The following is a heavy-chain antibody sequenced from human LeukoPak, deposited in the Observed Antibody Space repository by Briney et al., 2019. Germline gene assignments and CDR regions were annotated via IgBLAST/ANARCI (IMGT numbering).Heavy chain of an antibody. CDR1: GGSISSSSYY. Sequence: SETLSLTCTVSGGSISSSSYYWGWIRQPPGKGLEWTGSIYYSGSTYYNPSLKSRVTISVDTSKNQFSLKLSSVTAADTAVYYCAREGRSNDRQYYFDYWGQGTLVTVSS. CDR3: AREGRSNDRQYYFDY. CDR2: IYYSGST. V-gene: IGHV4-39*07. D-gene: IGHD2-15*01. J-gene: IGHJ4*02.